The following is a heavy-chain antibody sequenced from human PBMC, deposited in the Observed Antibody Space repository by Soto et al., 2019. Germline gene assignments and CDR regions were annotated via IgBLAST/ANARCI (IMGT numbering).Heavy chain of an antibody. V-gene: IGHV1-69*13. D-gene: IGHD3-22*01. J-gene: IGHJ3*02. CDR3: ADYARKYYYDSSGYAFDI. Sequence: SVKVSFKASGYTFSSYAIHWVRQAPGQGLEWMGGIIPIFGTANYAQKFQGRVTITADESTSTAYMGLSSLRSEDTAVYYCADYARKYYYDSSGYAFDIWGHGTMVTVSS. CDR2: IIPIFGTA. CDR1: GYTFSSYA.